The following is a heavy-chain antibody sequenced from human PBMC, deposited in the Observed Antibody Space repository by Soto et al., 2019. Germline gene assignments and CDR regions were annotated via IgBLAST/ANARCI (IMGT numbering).Heavy chain of an antibody. CDR1: GYTFTSYG. D-gene: IGHD3-22*01. CDR2: ISAYNGNT. V-gene: IGHV1-18*01. J-gene: IGHJ4*02. Sequence: QVQLVQSGAEVKKPGASVKVSCKASGYTFTSYGISWVRQAPGQGLEWMGWISAYNGNTNYAQKLQGRVTMTTDTSTSTAYMELMSLRSDDTAVYYCARARITMIVVGMAADYWGQGTLVTVSS. CDR3: ARARITMIVVGMAADY.